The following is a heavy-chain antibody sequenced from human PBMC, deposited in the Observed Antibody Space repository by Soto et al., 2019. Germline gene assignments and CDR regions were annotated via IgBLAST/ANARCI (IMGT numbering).Heavy chain of an antibody. CDR2: MSNSGSTI. V-gene: IGHV3-11*01. CDR1: GFIFSDHY. Sequence: QVQLVESGGGLVKPGGSLRLSCAASGFIFSDHYMSWIRQAPGKGLEWVSYMSNSGSTIYYTDPVKGRFTISRDNAKNSLYLQMNSLRAEDTALYYCARVGGGGRAWDYWGQGTLVTVSS. J-gene: IGHJ4*02. D-gene: IGHD2-15*01. CDR3: ARVGGGGRAWDY.